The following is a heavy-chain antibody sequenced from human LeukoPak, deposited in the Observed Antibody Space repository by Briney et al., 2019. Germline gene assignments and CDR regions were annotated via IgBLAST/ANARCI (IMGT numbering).Heavy chain of an antibody. CDR1: GGSISSYY. Sequence: KPSETLSLTCTVSGGSISSYYWSWIRQPPGKGLEWIGYIYYSGSTNYNPSLKSRVTISVDTSKNQFSLKLSSVTAADTAVYYCASHPYYDFWSGYFDYWGQGTLVTVSS. V-gene: IGHV4-59*01. CDR3: ASHPYYDFWSGYFDY. CDR2: IYYSGST. D-gene: IGHD3-3*01. J-gene: IGHJ4*02.